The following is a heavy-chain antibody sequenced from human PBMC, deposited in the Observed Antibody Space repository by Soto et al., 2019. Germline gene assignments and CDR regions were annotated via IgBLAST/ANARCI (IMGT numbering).Heavy chain of an antibody. V-gene: IGHV4-39*01. CDR1: GGSIISSSYS. CDR3: ARLHGYSIASRCSGHSALDV. D-gene: IGHD2-15*01. CDR2: FYYSGST. J-gene: IGHJ6*02. Sequence: SETLSLTCTVSGGSIISSSYSWGWIRQPPGKGPEWIGTFYYSGSTYYNPSLNRRCTISVDTTKTQFFLKLNSVTAADTAVYYCARLHGYSIASRCSGHSALDVWGQGTTVTVSS.